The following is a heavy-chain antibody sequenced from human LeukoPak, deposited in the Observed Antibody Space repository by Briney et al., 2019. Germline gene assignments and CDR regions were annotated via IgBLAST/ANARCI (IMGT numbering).Heavy chain of an antibody. V-gene: IGHV3-30*02. CDR3: AKDRGDYVWGSYLGAFDI. Sequence: PGGSLRLSCAASEFSVGSNYMTWVRQAPGKGLEWAAFIRYDGSNKYYADSVKGRFIVSRDNSKNTLYLQMNSLRAEDTAVFYCAKDRGDYVWGSYLGAFDIWGQGTMVTVSS. J-gene: IGHJ3*02. CDR2: IRYDGSNK. D-gene: IGHD3-16*01. CDR1: EFSVGSNY.